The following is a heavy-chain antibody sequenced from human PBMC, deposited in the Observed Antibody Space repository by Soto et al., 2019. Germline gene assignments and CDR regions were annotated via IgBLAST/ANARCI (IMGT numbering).Heavy chain of an antibody. CDR3: ARGTYDSSGYYTYNWFDP. CDR1: GDSVSSNSAA. V-gene: IGHV6-1*01. D-gene: IGHD3-22*01. J-gene: IGHJ5*02. Sequence: PTQTLSITCAISGDSVSSNSAAWNWIRQSPSRGLEWLGRTYYRSKWYNDYAVSVKSRITINPDTSKNQFSLQLNSVTPEDTAVYYCARGTYDSSGYYTYNWFDPWGQGTLVTVSS. CDR2: TYYRSKWYN.